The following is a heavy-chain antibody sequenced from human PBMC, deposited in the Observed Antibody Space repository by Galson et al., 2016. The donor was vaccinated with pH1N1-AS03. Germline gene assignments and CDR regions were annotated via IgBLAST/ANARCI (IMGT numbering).Heavy chain of an antibody. J-gene: IGHJ3*02. CDR2: INPKTGGT. CDR3: ARARGGVYNCDAFDI. D-gene: IGHD1-1*01. CDR1: GYTFTGYY. V-gene: IGHV1-2*04. Sequence: SVKVSCKASGYTFTGYYVHWLRQAPGQGLEWMGWINPKTGGTKSAQKFQGWVSMTSDTSIRTAYMDLRMLTSCDTAVFYWARARGGVYNCDAFDIWGQGTVVSVSS.